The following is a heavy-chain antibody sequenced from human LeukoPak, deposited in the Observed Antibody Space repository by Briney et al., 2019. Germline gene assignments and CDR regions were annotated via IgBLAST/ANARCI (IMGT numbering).Heavy chain of an antibody. CDR2: VDQSGST. J-gene: IGHJ4*02. D-gene: IGHD3-10*01. Sequence: PSETLSLTCTVSGYSISSGYYWGCIRQPPGKGLEWIGSVDQSGSTYYNPSLKSRVTMSVDTSKNQFSLKLSSVTAADTAVYYCARAKPKNMVRGLIMRRESRYYFDYWGQGTLVTVSS. CDR3: ARAKPKNMVRGLIMRRESRYYFDY. CDR1: GYSISSGYY. V-gene: IGHV4-38-2*02.